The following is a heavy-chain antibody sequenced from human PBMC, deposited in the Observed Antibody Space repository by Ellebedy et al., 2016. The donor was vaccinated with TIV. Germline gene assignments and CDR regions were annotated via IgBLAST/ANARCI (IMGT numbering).Heavy chain of an antibody. CDR3: ARGDWATFDY. CDR2: IKSNSGDT. CDR1: GYTFSDYY. D-gene: IGHD3/OR15-3a*01. V-gene: IGHV1-2*02. J-gene: IGHJ4*02. Sequence: AASVKVSCKTSGYTFSDYYLHLVRQAPGQGLEWMGWIKSNSGDTNYAPKFQGRVTMTRDYMELSRLRSDDTAMYYCARGDWATFDYWGQGTLVAVSS.